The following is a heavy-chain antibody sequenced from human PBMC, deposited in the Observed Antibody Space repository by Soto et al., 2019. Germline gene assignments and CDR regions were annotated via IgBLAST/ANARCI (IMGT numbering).Heavy chain of an antibody. V-gene: IGHV1-46*01. CDR1: GYTFTAYY. J-gene: IGHJ6*02. CDR2: INPSGGIT. Sequence: QVQLVQSGAEVKEPGDSVRVSCEASGYTFTAYYIHWVRQAPGQGLEWMGWINPSGGITNDAQKFQDRVTMTSDTSTSTVYMELSSLRSEDTAVYFCARGISTTRYYYYYGMDVWGQGTTVTVSS. CDR3: ARGISTTRYYYYYGMDV. D-gene: IGHD2-2*01.